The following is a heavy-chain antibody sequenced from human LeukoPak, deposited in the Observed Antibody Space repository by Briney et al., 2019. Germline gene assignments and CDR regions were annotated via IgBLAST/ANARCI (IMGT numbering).Heavy chain of an antibody. Sequence: GGSLRLSCAASGFTFSSYSMNWVRQAPGKGLEWVSSISSSSSYIYYADSVKGRFTISRDNAKNSLYLQMNSLRAEDTAVHYCAKVGAGPGSYTHFDYWGQGTLVTVSS. CDR3: AKVGAGPGSYTHFDY. D-gene: IGHD3-10*01. CDR2: ISSSSSYI. V-gene: IGHV3-21*04. CDR1: GFTFSSYS. J-gene: IGHJ4*02.